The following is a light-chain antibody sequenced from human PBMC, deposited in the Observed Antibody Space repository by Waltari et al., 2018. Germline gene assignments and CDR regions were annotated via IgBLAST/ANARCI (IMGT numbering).Light chain of an antibody. J-gene: IGKJ1*01. CDR2: GAS. V-gene: IGKV3-15*01. CDR3: HQYNEWPRT. CDR1: QSVGSN. Sequence: EIVMTQSPATLSVSPGERAPLSCRASQSVGSNFAWYQQEPGQAPSLLIYGASTRATGVPARISGTGSGTEFTLTISSLQSEDFAVYYCHQYNEWPRTFGQGTKVEIK.